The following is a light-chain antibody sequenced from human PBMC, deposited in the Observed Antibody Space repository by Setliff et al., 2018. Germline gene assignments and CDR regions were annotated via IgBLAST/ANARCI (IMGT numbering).Light chain of an antibody. CDR3: SSYAGSNNTYV. J-gene: IGLJ1*01. V-gene: IGLV2-8*01. Sequence: QSALTQPPSASGSPGQSVTISCTGTSSDVGGYNYVSWYQQHPGKAPKLMIYEVSKRPSGVPDRFSGSKSGNTASLTVSGLQAEDEADYYCSSYAGSNNTYVFGTGTKGTV. CDR2: EVS. CDR1: SSDVGGYNY.